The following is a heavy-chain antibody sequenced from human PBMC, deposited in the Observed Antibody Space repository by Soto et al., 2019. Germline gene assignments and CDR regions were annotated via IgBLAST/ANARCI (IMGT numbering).Heavy chain of an antibody. Sequence: GGSLRLSCATSGFTFNTYPMTWVRQAPGKGLEWVSSISSTAGRTSSYADSVKGRFAISRDFSDNTVYLQMNNLGVDDTAVYFCGQVVLSFPYGIDVWGQGTTVTVSS. J-gene: IGHJ6*02. CDR1: GFTFNTYP. V-gene: IGHV3-23*01. D-gene: IGHD3-16*02. CDR3: GQVVLSFPYGIDV. CDR2: ISSTAGRTS.